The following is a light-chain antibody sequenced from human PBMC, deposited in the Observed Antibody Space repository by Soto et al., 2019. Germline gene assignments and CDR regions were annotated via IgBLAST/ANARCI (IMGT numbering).Light chain of an antibody. V-gene: IGKV3-20*01. J-gene: IGKJ5*01. CDR2: GAS. CDR3: QQFNNYPSIT. CDR1: QSVSSSY. Sequence: EIVLTQSPGTLSLSPGERATLSCRASQSVSSSYLAWYQPKPGQAPRLLIYGASSRATGIPDRFSGSGSGTDFTLTISRLEPEDFATYYCQQFNNYPSITFGQGTRLEIK.